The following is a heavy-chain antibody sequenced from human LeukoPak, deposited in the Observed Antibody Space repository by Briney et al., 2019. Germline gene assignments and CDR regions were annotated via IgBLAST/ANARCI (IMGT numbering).Heavy chain of an antibody. J-gene: IGHJ1*01. CDR1: GYTFIGYY. D-gene: IGHD6-19*01. Sequence: ASVKVSCKASGYTFIGYYMHWIRQAPGQGLEYMGWINPNSGGTNYAQKFQGRVTMTRDTSISTAYMELSRLRSDDTAVYYCARGQWLIPRPGACKHWGQGTLVTVSS. CDR3: ARGQWLIPRPGACKH. CDR2: INPNSGGT. V-gene: IGHV1-2*02.